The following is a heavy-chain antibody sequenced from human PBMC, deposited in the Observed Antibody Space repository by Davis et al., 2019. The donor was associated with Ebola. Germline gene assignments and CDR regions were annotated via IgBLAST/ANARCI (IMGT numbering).Heavy chain of an antibody. J-gene: IGHJ5*02. V-gene: IGHV1-2*02. CDR1: GYTFTGYY. CDR2: INPNSGGT. Sequence: ASVKVSCKASGYTFTGYYMHWVRKAPGQGLEWMGWINPNSGGTNYAQKFQGRVTMTRDTSISTAYMELSRLRSDDTAVYYCARRWGSSTANKGFDPWGQGTLVTVSS. D-gene: IGHD2-2*01. CDR3: ARRWGSSTANKGFDP.